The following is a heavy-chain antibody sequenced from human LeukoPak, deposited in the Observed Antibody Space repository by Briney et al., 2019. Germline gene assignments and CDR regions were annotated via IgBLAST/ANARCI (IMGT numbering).Heavy chain of an antibody. CDR2: ISGSGGST. D-gene: IGHD3-22*01. Sequence: PGGSLRLSCAASGFTFSSYGMSWVRQAPGKGLEWVSAISGSGGSTYYADSVKGRFTISRDNSKNTLYLQMNSLRAEDTAVYYCAKDRAPYYYDSSGYYYAYYWGQGTLVTVSS. V-gene: IGHV3-23*01. CDR3: AKDRAPYYYDSSGYYYAYY. CDR1: GFTFSSYG. J-gene: IGHJ4*02.